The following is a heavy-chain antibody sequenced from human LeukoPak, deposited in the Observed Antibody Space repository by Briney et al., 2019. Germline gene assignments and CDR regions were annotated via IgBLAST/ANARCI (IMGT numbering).Heavy chain of an antibody. CDR1: GYTFTGYY. J-gene: IGHJ4*02. CDR2: INPNSGGT. CDR3: ARDSLYCGGDCYPDY. V-gene: IGHV1-2*06. D-gene: IGHD2-21*02. Sequence: GASVKVSCKASGYTFTGYYMHWVRQAPGQGLEWMRRINPNSGGTNYAQKFQGRVTMTRDTSISTAYMELSRLRSDDTAVYYCARDSLYCGGDCYPDYWGQGTLVTVSS.